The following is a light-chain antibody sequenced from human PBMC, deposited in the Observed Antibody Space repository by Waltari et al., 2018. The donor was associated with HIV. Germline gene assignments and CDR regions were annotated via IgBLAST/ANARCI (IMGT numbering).Light chain of an antibody. Sequence: QSVLTQPPSVSAAPGQKVTISCSGSSSNIGNNFISWYQKVPGTAPKLLIYDNNKRPSGISDRFSGSKSGTSGTLGISGLQTGDEADYYCSSYADSNKVFGGGTKLTVL. CDR1: SSNIGNNF. J-gene: IGLJ3*02. V-gene: IGLV1-51*01. CDR2: DNN. CDR3: SSYADSNKV.